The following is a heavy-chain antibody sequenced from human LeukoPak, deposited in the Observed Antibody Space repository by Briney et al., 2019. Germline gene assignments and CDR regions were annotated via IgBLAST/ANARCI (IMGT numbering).Heavy chain of an antibody. CDR1: GGSFSGYY. CDR3: ARGLGKYYYGSGSFGASDY. V-gene: IGHV4-34*01. J-gene: IGHJ4*02. Sequence: PSETLSLTCAVYGGSFSGYYWSWIRQPPGKGLEWIGEINHSGSTNYNPSLKSRVTISVDTSKNQFSLKLSSVTAADTAVYYCARGLGKYYYGSGSFGASDYWGQGTLVTVSS. D-gene: IGHD3-10*01. CDR2: INHSGST.